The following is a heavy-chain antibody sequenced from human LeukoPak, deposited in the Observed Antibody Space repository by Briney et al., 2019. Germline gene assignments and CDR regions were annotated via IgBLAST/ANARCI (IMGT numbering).Heavy chain of an antibody. CDR2: INWNGGST. CDR3: ARDQSHRDPVAFDI. J-gene: IGHJ3*02. D-gene: IGHD3-10*01. Sequence: GGSLRLSCAASGFTFDDYGMSWVRQAPGKGLEWVSGINWNGGSTGYADSVKGRFTISRDNAKNSLYLQMNSLRAEDTAVYYCARDQSHRDPVAFDIWGQGTMVTVSS. V-gene: IGHV3-20*04. CDR1: GFTFDDYG.